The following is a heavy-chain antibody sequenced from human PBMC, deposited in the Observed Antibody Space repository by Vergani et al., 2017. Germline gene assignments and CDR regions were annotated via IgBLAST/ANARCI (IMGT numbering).Heavy chain of an antibody. V-gene: IGHV1-3*01. J-gene: IGHJ3*02. CDR2: INAGNGNT. D-gene: IGHD2-2*02. CDR1: GYTFTSYA. Sequence: QVQLVQSGAEVKKPGASVKVSCKASGYTFTSYAMHWVRQAPGQRLEWMGWINAGNGNTKYSQKFQGRVSITADESTSTAYMELSSLRSEDTAVYYCANSPPAAIYAFDIWGQGTMVTVSS. CDR3: ANSPPAAIYAFDI.